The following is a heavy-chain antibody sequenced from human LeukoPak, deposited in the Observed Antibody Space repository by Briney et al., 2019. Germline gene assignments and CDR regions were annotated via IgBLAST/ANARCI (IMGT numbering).Heavy chain of an antibody. J-gene: IGHJ5*02. CDR2: TYYRSKWYN. V-gene: IGHV6-1*01. Sequence: SQTLSLTCAISGDSVSSNSAAWNWIRQSPSRGLEWLGRTYYRSKWYNDYAVSVQSRITINPDTSKNQFSLQLNSVTPEDTAVYYCARVERLEVRKWFDPWGQGTLVTVSS. CDR1: GDSVSSNSAA. CDR3: ARVERLEVRKWFDP. D-gene: IGHD1-1*01.